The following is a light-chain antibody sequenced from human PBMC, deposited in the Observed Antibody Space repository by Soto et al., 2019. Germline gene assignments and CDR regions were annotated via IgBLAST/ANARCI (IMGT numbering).Light chain of an antibody. V-gene: IGKV1-39*01. CDR2: AAS. CDR3: QQSYSTRLT. Sequence: DIQMTQSPFSLSASVGDRVTISSRPSQNIKNYLNWYQQRPGKAPKLLIFAASTLQSGVPSRFSGSGSGTDFTLTISSLQPEDFATYYCQQSYSTRLTFGGGTKVEI. J-gene: IGKJ4*01. CDR1: QNIKNY.